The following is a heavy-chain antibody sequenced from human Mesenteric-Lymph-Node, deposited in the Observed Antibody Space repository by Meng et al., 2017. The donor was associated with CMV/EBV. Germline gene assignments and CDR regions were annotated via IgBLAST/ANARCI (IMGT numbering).Heavy chain of an antibody. Sequence: ASVKVSCKPSGYTFSDYYIHWVRQAPGQGLEWMGWINPKTGGANYAQKFQGRVTLTRDTSISTAYMELSRLTSDDTAVYYCTKENWIYEFWGQGTLVTVSS. CDR1: GYTFSDYY. CDR2: INPKTGGA. D-gene: IGHD1-7*01. J-gene: IGHJ4*02. CDR3: TKENWIYEF. V-gene: IGHV1-2*02.